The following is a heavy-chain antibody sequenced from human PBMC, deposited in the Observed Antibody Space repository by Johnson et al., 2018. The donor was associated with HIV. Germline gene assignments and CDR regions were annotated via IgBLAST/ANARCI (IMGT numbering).Heavy chain of an antibody. Sequence: VQLVESGGGLVQPGGSLRLSCAASGFSVSNNYMSWVRQAPGKGLEWVSVIYSGGSTYHADSVKGRFTISRDNSKKTLYLQMNSLRAEDTAVYYCARDRRDDFWSGYSHGFDIWGQGTMVTVSS. J-gene: IGHJ3*02. CDR2: IYSGGST. CDR3: ARDRRDDFWSGYSHGFDI. CDR1: GFSVSNNY. V-gene: IGHV3-66*01. D-gene: IGHD3-3*01.